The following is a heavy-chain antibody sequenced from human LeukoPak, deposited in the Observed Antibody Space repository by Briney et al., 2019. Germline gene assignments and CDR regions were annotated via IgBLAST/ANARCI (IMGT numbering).Heavy chain of an antibody. J-gene: IGHJ3*02. V-gene: IGHV3-23*01. CDR1: GFAFSSYA. CDR2: VSGSGSST. Sequence: GGSLRLSCADSGFAFSSYAMSWVRQAPGKGLEWVSVVSGSGSSTYYADSVKGRFTISRDNSRNTLYLQMNSLRAEDTAVYYCAKDLVAFDIWGQGTMVTVSS. CDR3: AKDLVAFDI.